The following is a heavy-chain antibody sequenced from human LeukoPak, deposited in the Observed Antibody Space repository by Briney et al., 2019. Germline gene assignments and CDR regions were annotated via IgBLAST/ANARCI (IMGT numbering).Heavy chain of an antibody. D-gene: IGHD5-12*01. J-gene: IGHJ6*03. V-gene: IGHV3-23*01. CDR2: ISGSGGST. Sequence: GGSLRLSCAASGFTFSSYAMSRVRQAPGKGLEWVSAISGSGGSTYYADSVKGRFTISRDNSKNTLYLQMNSLRAEDTAVYYCARSGGYSGYDWGGLLDYMDVWGKGTTVTVSS. CDR1: GFTFSSYA. CDR3: ARSGGYSGYDWGGLLDYMDV.